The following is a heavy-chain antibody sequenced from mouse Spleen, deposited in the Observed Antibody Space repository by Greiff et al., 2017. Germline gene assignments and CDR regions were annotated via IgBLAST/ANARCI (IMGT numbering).Heavy chain of an antibody. Sequence: QVQLQQSGPELVKPGASVKISCKASGYSFTSYYIHWVKQRPGQGLEWIGWIYPGSGNTKYNEKFKGKATLTADTSSSTAYMQLSSLTSEDSAVYYCARGPYYGSSYGFAYWGQGTLVTVSA. CDR3: ARGPYYGSSYGFAY. CDR2: IYPGSGNT. V-gene: IGHV1-66*01. D-gene: IGHD1-1*01. J-gene: IGHJ3*01. CDR1: GYSFTSYY.